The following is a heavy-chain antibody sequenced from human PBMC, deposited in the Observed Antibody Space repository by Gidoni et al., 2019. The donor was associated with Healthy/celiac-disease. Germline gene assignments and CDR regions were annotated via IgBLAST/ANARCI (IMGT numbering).Heavy chain of an antibody. D-gene: IGHD6-6*01. V-gene: IGHV3-23*01. CDR1: GFTFSSCA. J-gene: IGHJ6*03. Sequence: EVQLLESGGGWVQPGGSLRLSCAASGFTFSSCAMSWVRQAPGKGLEWVSAISGSGGRTYYADSVKGRFPISRDNSKNTLYLQMNSLRAEDTAVYYCAKLARSSSVYYYYYYMDVWGKGTTVTVSS. CDR2: ISGSGGRT. CDR3: AKLARSSSVYYYYYYMDV.